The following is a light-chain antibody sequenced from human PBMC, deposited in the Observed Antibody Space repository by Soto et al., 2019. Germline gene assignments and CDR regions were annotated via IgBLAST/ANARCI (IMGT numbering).Light chain of an antibody. J-gene: IGKJ1*01. Sequence: DIVMTQSPDSLAVSLGERASINCKSSQSVLYSSNNKNNLAWYQQKPGQPPKLLIFWASTRDSGVPDRFSGSGSGKDFTLTISGLQAEDVAVYYCQQYYSAPETFGQGTRVEIK. CDR3: QQYYSAPET. CDR2: WAS. CDR1: QSVLYSSNNKNN. V-gene: IGKV4-1*01.